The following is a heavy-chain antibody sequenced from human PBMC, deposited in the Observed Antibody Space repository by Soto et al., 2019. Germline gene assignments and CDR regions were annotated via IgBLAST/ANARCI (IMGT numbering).Heavy chain of an antibody. Sequence: WXSEEVSFKASCYTFTSYGISWVRQAPGQGLEWMGWISAYNGNTNYAQKLQGRVTMTTDTSTSTAYMELRSLRSDDTAVYYCARSGLPPYYYYGMDVWGQGTTVTVSS. J-gene: IGHJ6*02. CDR2: ISAYNGNT. CDR1: CYTFTSYG. CDR3: ARSGLPPYYYYGMDV. V-gene: IGHV1-18*04.